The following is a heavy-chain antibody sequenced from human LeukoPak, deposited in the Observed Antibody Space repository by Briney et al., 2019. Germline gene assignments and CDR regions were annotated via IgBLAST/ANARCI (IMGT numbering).Heavy chain of an antibody. CDR2: INPNSGGT. D-gene: IGHD2-2*01. Sequence: ASVKVSCKASGYTFTGYYMHWVRQAPGQGLEWMGWINPNSGGTNYAQKFQGWVTMTRDTSISTAYMELSRLRSDDTAVYYCARGADIVVVPAAKSGPREGTYWYFDLWGRGTLVTVSS. V-gene: IGHV1-2*04. J-gene: IGHJ2*01. CDR1: GYTFTGYY. CDR3: ARGADIVVVPAAKSGPREGTYWYFDL.